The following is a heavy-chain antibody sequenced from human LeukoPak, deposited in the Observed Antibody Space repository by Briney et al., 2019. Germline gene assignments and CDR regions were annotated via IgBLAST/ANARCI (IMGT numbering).Heavy chain of an antibody. J-gene: IGHJ5*02. CDR1: GYTFTSYG. CDR3: ARDLSGSYSNWFDP. V-gene: IGHV1-2*02. CDR2: INPNSGGT. D-gene: IGHD1-26*01. Sequence: ASVKVSCKASGYTFTSYGISWVRQAPGQGLEWMGWINPNSGGTNYAQKFQGRVTMTRDTSISTAYMELSRLRSDDTAVYYCARDLSGSYSNWFDPWGQGTLVTVSS.